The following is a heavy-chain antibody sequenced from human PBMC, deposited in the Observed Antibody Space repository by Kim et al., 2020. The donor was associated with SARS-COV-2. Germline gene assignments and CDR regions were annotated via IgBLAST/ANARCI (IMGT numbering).Heavy chain of an antibody. V-gene: IGHV1-18*01. Sequence: ASVKVSCKASGYTFTSYGISWVRQAPGQGLEWMGWISAYNGNTNYAQKLQGRVTMTTDTSTSTAYMELRSLRSDDTAVYYCARRDEYNWNYAALDYWGQGTLVTVSS. CDR2: ISAYNGNT. D-gene: IGHD1-7*01. CDR1: GYTFTSYG. J-gene: IGHJ4*02. CDR3: ARRDEYNWNYAALDY.